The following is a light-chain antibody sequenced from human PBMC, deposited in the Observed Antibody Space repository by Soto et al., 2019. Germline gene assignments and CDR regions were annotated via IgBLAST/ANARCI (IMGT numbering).Light chain of an antibody. Sequence: DIQMTHSPSAVSGSVGDRVTITCRASQTISSWLAWYQQKPGKAPKLLIYDASTLESGVPSRFSGGGFGTDFTLTISSLQPDDFATYYCQQYSSYSTFGQGTKVDIK. CDR2: DAS. CDR1: QTISSW. V-gene: IGKV1-5*01. CDR3: QQYSSYST. J-gene: IGKJ1*01.